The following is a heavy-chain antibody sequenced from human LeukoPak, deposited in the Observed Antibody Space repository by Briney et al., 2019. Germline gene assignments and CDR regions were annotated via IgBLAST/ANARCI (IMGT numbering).Heavy chain of an antibody. Sequence: RGSLRLSCAASGFNFNNYAMSWVRQAPGKGLQWVSSISGRGDITHYADSVKGRFTIYRDNSKNTVFLQMNWLRADDTAVYYCAKDLTWIPPVLVTFDLRGQGTLVAVSP. CDR1: GFNFNNYA. CDR3: AKDLTWIPPVLVTFDL. D-gene: IGHD3-9*01. V-gene: IGHV3-23*01. CDR2: ISGRGDIT. J-gene: IGHJ4*02.